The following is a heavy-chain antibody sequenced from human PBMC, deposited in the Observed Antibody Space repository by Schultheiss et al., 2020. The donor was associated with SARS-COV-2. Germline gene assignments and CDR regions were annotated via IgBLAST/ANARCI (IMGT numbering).Heavy chain of an antibody. D-gene: IGHD3-22*01. CDR1: GFTFSSYA. J-gene: IGHJ4*02. CDR3: ARVGFSDSSGYYPPYYFDY. CDR2: ISYDGSNK. Sequence: GGSLRLSCAASGFTFSSYAMHWVRQAPGKGLEWVAVISYDGSNKYYADSVKGRFTISRDNSKNTLYLQMNSLRAEDTAVYYCARVGFSDSSGYYPPYYFDYWGQGTLVTVSS. V-gene: IGHV3-30-3*01.